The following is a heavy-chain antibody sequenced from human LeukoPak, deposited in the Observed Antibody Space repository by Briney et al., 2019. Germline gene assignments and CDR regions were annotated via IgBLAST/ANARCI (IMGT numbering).Heavy chain of an antibody. V-gene: IGHV3-15*01. D-gene: IGHD6-13*01. Sequence: GGSLRLSCAASGFTFSNAWMSWVRQAPGKGLEWVGRIKSKTDGGTTDYAAPVKGRFTISRDDSKNTLYLQMNSLKTEDTAVYYCTRPGYSSRWMPNYWGQGTLVTVSS. CDR1: GFTFSNAW. CDR3: TRPGYSSRWMPNY. CDR2: IKSKTDGGTT. J-gene: IGHJ4*02.